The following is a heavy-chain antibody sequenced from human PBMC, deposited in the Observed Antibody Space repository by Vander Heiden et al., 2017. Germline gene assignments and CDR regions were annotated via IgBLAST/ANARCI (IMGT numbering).Heavy chain of an antibody. CDR3: AKGGVLGAATPYYFHF. Sequence: EVVLLESGGGLVQPGGSLRLSCVASGLFFRHYGMTWLRQAPGKGLEWVSSFSGSGDKTYYADSVKGRFTISRDNSRNTVFLQMNSLRVEDTAVYFCAKGGVLGAATPYYFHFWGQGTLVSVSS. CDR2: FSGSGDKT. J-gene: IGHJ4*02. D-gene: IGHD1-26*01. CDR1: GLFFRHYG. V-gene: IGHV3-23*01.